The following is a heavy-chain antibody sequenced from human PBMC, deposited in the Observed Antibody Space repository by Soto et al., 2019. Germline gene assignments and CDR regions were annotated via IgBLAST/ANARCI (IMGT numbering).Heavy chain of an antibody. CDR3: AGLRGYAGSPIDY. CDR1: GGSIISGY. CDR2: ISYSGNT. V-gene: IGHV4-59*01. Sequence: SETLSLTCTVSGGSIISGYWSWIRQPPGKGLEWIGYISYSGNTNYNPSLKSRVTMSVDTPKNQFSLRLSSVTTADTAVYYCAGLRGYAGSPIDYWRQGTLVTVSS. J-gene: IGHJ4*02. D-gene: IGHD2-15*01.